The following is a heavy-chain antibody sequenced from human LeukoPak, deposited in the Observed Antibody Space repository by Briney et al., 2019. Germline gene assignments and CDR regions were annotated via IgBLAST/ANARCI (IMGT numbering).Heavy chain of an antibody. Sequence: GASVKVSCKASGYTFTSYGISWVRQAPGQGLEWMGRIIPILGIANYAQKFQGRVTITADKSTSTAYMELSSLRSEDTAVYYCARAYYDSSGYLYFDYWGQGTLVTVSS. D-gene: IGHD3-22*01. CDR3: ARAYYDSSGYLYFDY. CDR1: GYTFTSYG. J-gene: IGHJ4*02. V-gene: IGHV1-69*04. CDR2: IIPILGIA.